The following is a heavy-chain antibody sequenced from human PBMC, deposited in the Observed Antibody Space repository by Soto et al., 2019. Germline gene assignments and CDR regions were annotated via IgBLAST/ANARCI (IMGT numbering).Heavy chain of an antibody. V-gene: IGHV1-2*02. J-gene: IGHJ5*02. CDR1: GDTLTGHF. D-gene: IGHD3-10*01. CDR3: ARGGTPLYDSFSGTYFDDVNHFAP. CDR2: INPKSGGT. Sequence: QVQLVQSGAEVKKPGSSVRVSCKASGDTLTGHFIHWVRQAPGQGLEWMGWINPKSGGTKYAQKFQGRVTMTRESSTSTAYMELSNLKSDDTAVYYCARGGTPLYDSFSGTYFDDVNHFAPWGQGTMVTFSS.